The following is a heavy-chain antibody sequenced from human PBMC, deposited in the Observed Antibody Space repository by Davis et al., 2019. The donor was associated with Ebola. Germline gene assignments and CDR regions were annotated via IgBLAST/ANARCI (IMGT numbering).Heavy chain of an antibody. V-gene: IGHV4-39*07. CDR3: ARSGLRGRVDY. D-gene: IGHD5-12*01. J-gene: IGHJ4*02. Sequence: MPSETLSLTCTVSGGSISSSSYYWGWIRQPPGKGLEWIGSIYYSGSTYYNPSLKSRVTISVDTSKNQFSLKLSSVTAADTAVYYCARSGLRGRVDYWGQGTLVTVSS. CDR1: GGSISSSSYY. CDR2: IYYSGST.